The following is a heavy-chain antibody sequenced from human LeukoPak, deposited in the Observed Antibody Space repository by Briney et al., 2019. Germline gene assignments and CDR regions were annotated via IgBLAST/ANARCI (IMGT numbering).Heavy chain of an antibody. CDR2: IYNSGST. Sequence: PSETLSLTCKVSGGSISTYYWSWFRQPPGKGLEWIGYIYNSGSTTYNPSLKSRVTISVDTSKNQFSLKLSSVTAADTAVYYCARTKVGWNSNWFDPWGQGSLVTVSS. V-gene: IGHV4-59*01. CDR1: GGSISTYY. J-gene: IGHJ5*02. D-gene: IGHD1-7*01. CDR3: ARTKVGWNSNWFDP.